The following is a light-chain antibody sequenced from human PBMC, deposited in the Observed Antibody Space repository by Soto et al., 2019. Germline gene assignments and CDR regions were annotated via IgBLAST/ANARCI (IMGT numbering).Light chain of an antibody. CDR2: DAS. CDR3: QHRSNWPT. Sequence: EIVLTQSPATLSLSPGERATLSCRASQSVSSYLAWYQQKPGQAPRLLIYDASNRATGIPVRFSGSGSGTDFTLTISILEPEDFAVYYCQHRSNWPTFGQGTKVEIK. CDR1: QSVSSY. J-gene: IGKJ1*01. V-gene: IGKV3-11*01.